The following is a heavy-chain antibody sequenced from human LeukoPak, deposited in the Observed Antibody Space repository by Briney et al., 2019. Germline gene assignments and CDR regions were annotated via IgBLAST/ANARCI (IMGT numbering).Heavy chain of an antibody. CDR3: ASGLGYYDSGGYYFY. V-gene: IGHV4-34*01. D-gene: IGHD3-22*01. Sequence: SETLSLTCAVYGGSFSGYYWSWIRQPPGKGLEWIGEINHSGSTNYNPSLKSRVTISVDTSKNQFSLKLSSVTAADTAVYYCASGLGYYDSGGYYFYWGQGTLVTVSS. CDR2: INHSGST. CDR1: GGSFSGYY. J-gene: IGHJ4*02.